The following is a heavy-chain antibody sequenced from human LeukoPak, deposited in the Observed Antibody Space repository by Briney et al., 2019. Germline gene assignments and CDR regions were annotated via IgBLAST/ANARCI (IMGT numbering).Heavy chain of an antibody. Sequence: GRSLRLSCAASGFTFDDYAMHWVRQVSGKGLEWVSGTSWNSGRIDYADSVKGRFTISRDNAKNSLYLQMNSLRAEDTALYYCAKDTGPNDCGGDCYTNWYFDLWGRGTLVTVSS. D-gene: IGHD2-21*02. CDR2: TSWNSGRI. V-gene: IGHV3-9*01. CDR3: AKDTGPNDCGGDCYTNWYFDL. CDR1: GFTFDDYA. J-gene: IGHJ2*01.